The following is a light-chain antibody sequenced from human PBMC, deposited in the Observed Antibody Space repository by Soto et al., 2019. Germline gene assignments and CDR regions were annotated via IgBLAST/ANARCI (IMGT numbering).Light chain of an antibody. Sequence: SVLKQSPGTLSLYPGERATLSCRASQTVSNIYLSWYQQKPGQAPRLRIYGASIRATGIPDRLMGSRSGADFYLAISLLEREDFAVDYCQQFDDSQPAFTFGQGPKLEI. CDR2: GAS. CDR3: QQFDDSQPAFT. J-gene: IGKJ2*01. V-gene: IGKV3-20*01. CDR1: QTVSNIY.